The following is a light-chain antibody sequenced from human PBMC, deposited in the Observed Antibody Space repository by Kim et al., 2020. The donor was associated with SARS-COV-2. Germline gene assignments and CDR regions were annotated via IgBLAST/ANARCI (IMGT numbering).Light chain of an antibody. Sequence: RVTISCSGHTSNIGNNAVNWYQHLPRTAPKLLIYANNQRPSGVPDRFSASKSGTSASLAISGLQSEDEAHYYCASWDDSLNGHVVFGGGTQLTVL. CDR1: TSNIGNNA. V-gene: IGLV1-44*01. CDR3: ASWDDSLNGHVV. J-gene: IGLJ2*01. CDR2: ANN.